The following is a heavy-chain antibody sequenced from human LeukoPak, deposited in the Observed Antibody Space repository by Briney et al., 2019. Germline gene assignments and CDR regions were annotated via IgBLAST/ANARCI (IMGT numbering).Heavy chain of an antibody. Sequence: GGSLRLSCAASGFTFSSYSMNWVRQAPGKGLEWVSSISSSSSYIYYADSVKGRFTISRDNAKNSLYLQMNSLRAQDTALYYCAKDSNDFWSGRYYYGMDVWGQGTTVTVSS. CDR3: AKDSNDFWSGRYYYGMDV. D-gene: IGHD3-3*01. J-gene: IGHJ6*02. CDR1: GFTFSSYS. CDR2: ISSSSSYI. V-gene: IGHV3-21*04.